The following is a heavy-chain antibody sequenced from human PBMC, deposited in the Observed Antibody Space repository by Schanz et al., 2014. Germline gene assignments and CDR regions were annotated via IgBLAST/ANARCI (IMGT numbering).Heavy chain of an antibody. Sequence: QVQLVESGGGVVQPGKSLRLSCAASGFTFSDYYMAWIRQAPGKGLEWVSHISGSSIHKNYADSVKGRFSISRDNGETSVYLQINSLRVEDTAVYYCARFLARYQYYGVDVWGQGTTVIVSS. V-gene: IGHV3-11*05. CDR3: ARFLARYQYYGVDV. J-gene: IGHJ6*02. D-gene: IGHD3-3*01. CDR1: GFTFSDYY. CDR2: ISGSSIHK.